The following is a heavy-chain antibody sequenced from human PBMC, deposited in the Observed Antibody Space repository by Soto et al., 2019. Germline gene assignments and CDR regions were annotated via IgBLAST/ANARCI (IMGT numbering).Heavy chain of an antibody. J-gene: IGHJ3*01. CDR3: ARGDRGAFDL. CDR1: GFTFSYYW. CDR2: INSDGSST. Sequence: EVQLVESEGGLVQPGGSLRLSCAASGFTFSYYWMHWVRQAPGQGLVWVSRINSDGSSTTYADSVKGRFTISSDNAKNTLYLQMNSLRAEDTAVYYCARGDRGAFDLWGQGTMVTVSS. V-gene: IGHV3-74*01. D-gene: IGHD2-21*02.